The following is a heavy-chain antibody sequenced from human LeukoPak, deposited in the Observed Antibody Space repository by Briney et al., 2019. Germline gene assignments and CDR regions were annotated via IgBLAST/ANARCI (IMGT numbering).Heavy chain of an antibody. J-gene: IGHJ4*02. CDR3: ARGLTTGHF. D-gene: IGHD4-17*01. CDR2: ISTSGTNI. V-gene: IGHV3-48*03. CDR1: GFTFSSYD. Sequence: PGGSLRLSCAASGFTFSSYDLNWVRQAPGKGLVWVSYISTSGTNIYYADSVKGRFTISRDNAQNSLYLQMNSLRAEDTAVYYCARGLTTGHFGGQGTLVTVSS.